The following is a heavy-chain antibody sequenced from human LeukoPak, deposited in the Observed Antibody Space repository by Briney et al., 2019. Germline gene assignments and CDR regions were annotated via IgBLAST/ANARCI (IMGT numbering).Heavy chain of an antibody. CDR3: ARDQRPSCLRGICYSRDY. Sequence: SVKVSCKASGGTFHSYIVTWVRQAPGQGLEWMGDIFPIIGTAKYAQKFQGRVTITADDSTSTAYMELRSLRSEDTAIYYCARDQRPSCLRGICYSRDYWGQGTLVTVTS. V-gene: IGHV1-69*01. J-gene: IGHJ4*02. CDR1: GGTFHSYI. D-gene: IGHD2-15*01. CDR2: IFPIIGTA.